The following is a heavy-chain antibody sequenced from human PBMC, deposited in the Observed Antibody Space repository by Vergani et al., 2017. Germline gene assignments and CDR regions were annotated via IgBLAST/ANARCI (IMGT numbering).Heavy chain of an antibody. D-gene: IGHD3-22*01. CDR1: GFTFSSYA. CDR3: AKVYYYDSSGYYSYYYYYYYMDV. V-gene: IGHV3-23*04. J-gene: IGHJ6*03. Sequence: EVQLVESGGGLVQPGGSLRLSCAASGFTFSSYAMSWVRQAPGKGLEWVSAISGSGGSTYYADSVKGRFTISRDNSKNTLYLKMNSLSAEDTAVYYCAKVYYYDSSGYYSYYYYYYYMDVWGKGTTVTVSS. CDR2: ISGSGGST.